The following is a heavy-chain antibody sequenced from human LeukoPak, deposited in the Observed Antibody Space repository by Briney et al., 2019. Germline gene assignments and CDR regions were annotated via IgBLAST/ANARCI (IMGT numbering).Heavy chain of an antibody. J-gene: IGHJ3*02. Sequence: GESLKISCKGSRYSFTRYWIGVVRQMPGKGLEWMGIIYPGDSDTRYSPSFQGQVTISADKSISTAYLQWSSLKASDTAMYYCAKSYDSSGYCSSAFDIWGQGTMVTVSS. V-gene: IGHV5-51*01. CDR1: RYSFTRYW. CDR2: IYPGDSDT. D-gene: IGHD3-22*01. CDR3: AKSYDSSGYCSSAFDI.